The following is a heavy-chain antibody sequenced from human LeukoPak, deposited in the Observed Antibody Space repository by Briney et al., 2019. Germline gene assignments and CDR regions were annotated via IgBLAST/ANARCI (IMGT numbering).Heavy chain of an antibody. CDR3: ARRRYYYYTGFFDY. J-gene: IGHJ4*02. D-gene: IGHD2-8*02. Sequence: SQTLSLTCAISGDSVSSNSASWNWSRQSPSRGLEWLGRIFYTSKWNNDYAVAVKSRITINPDTSKTHFPLQLNSVTPEDTAVYYCARRRYYYYTGFFDYWGQGTLVTVSA. CDR1: GDSVSSNSAS. V-gene: IGHV6-1*01. CDR2: IFYTSKWNN.